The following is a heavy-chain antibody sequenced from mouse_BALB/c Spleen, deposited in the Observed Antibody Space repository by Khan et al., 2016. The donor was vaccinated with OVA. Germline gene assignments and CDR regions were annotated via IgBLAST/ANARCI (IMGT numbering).Heavy chain of an antibody. J-gene: IGHJ3*01. V-gene: IGHV1-4*01. Sequence: VPLKEPGAELARPGASVKMSCKAAGYTVTSYTIHWTKLRPGPDLEWIGYIHPSYCYTNYNQKCMEQATLTADQSSTTANMQLSSLTSVDSAVANRVRDRAYNTNDGWFANRGKGA. CDR3: VRDRAYNTNDGWFAN. CDR2: IHPSYCYT. CDR1: GYTVTSYT. D-gene: IGHD1-3*01.